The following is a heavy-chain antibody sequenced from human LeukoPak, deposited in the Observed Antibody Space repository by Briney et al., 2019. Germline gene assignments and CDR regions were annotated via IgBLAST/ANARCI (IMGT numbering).Heavy chain of an antibody. CDR3: ARCINGVCPAFAY. J-gene: IGHJ4*02. V-gene: IGHV3-30*02. D-gene: IGHD2-8*01. CDR2: IRYDGSNE. Sequence: GGSLRLSCAASGFTFSSYGMDWVRQAPGKGVEWVAYIRYDGSNEYYADSVKGRFTISRDNSKSTLYVQINSLRAEDTAVYYCARCINGVCPAFAYWGQPTLATVSS. CDR1: GFTFSSYG.